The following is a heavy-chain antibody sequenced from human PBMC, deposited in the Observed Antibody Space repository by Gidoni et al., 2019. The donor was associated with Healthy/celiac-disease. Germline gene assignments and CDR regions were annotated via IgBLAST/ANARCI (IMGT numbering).Heavy chain of an antibody. CDR2: IRSKAYGGTT. J-gene: IGHJ4*02. V-gene: IGHV3-49*05. D-gene: IGHD3-10*01. CDR3: TRNRMVRGVITFDY. CDR1: GFPFGYYA. Sequence: EVQLVESGGGLVKPGRSLRLSCTASGFPFGYYAMSWFRQAPGKGLEWVGFIRSKAYGGTTEYAASVKGRFTISRDDSKSIAYLQMNSLKTEDTAVYYCTRNRMVRGVITFDYWGQGTLVTVSS.